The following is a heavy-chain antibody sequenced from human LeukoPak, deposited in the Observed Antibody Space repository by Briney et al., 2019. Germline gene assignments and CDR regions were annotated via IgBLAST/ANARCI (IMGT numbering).Heavy chain of an antibody. CDR2: INPSGCST. J-gene: IGHJ4*02. D-gene: IGHD3-3*01. CDR3: AKGGSLLPYYDFWSQRTLDY. CDR1: GYTFTSYY. V-gene: IGHV1-46*01. Sequence: ASVTVSCKASGYTFTSYYMHWVRQAPGQGLEWMGIINPSGCSTSYAQKFQGRVTMTRDTSTSTVYMELSSLRSEDTAVYYCAKGGSLLPYYDFWSQRTLDYWGQGTLVTVSS.